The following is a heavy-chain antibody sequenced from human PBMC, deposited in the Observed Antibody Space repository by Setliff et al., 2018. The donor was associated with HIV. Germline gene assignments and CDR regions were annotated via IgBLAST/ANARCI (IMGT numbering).Heavy chain of an antibody. CDR2: INPTSGDT. J-gene: IGHJ4*02. CDR1: GYTLTGYY. V-gene: IGHV1-2*06. Sequence: ASVKVSCKASGYTLTGYYMNWVRQAPGQGLEWMGRINPTSGDTNYAQKFQGRVTMTRDTSISTAYMELSGLKSDDAAVYYCAREGISGSYFDYWGQGTLVTVSS. CDR3: AREGISGSYFDY. D-gene: IGHD1-26*01.